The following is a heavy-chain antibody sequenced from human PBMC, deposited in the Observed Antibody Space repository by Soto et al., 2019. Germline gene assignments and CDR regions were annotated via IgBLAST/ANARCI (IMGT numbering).Heavy chain of an antibody. V-gene: IGHV4-31*03. Sequence: SETLSLTCTVSGGSISNDFYYWSWIRQYPGKGLEWIGYIYYKGTTYYKPSLKSRVTISIDTSKNRFSLELSSVTAADTAVYYCARQAMAVFDYWGQGTLVTVSS. CDR3: ARQAMAVFDY. CDR1: GGSISNDFYY. J-gene: IGHJ4*02. CDR2: IYYKGTT. D-gene: IGHD6-19*01.